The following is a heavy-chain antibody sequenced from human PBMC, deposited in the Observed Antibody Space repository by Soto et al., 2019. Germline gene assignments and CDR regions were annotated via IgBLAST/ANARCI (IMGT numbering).Heavy chain of an antibody. Sequence: GEPLRLSCVASGFTFNRQWMDWVRRTPGQGVEFVAKISPDGSSKDYVDSVKGRFTISRENAKNSPYLQMNTLRAEDTAVYYCARVFRSPPDYWGKGSLGTVS. CDR1: GFTFNRQW. CDR2: ISPDGSSK. CDR3: ARVFRSPPDY. V-gene: IGHV3-7*01. J-gene: IGHJ4*02.